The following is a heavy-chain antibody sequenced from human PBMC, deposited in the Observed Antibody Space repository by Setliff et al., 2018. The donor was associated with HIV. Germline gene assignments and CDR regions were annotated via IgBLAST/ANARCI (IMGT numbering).Heavy chain of an antibody. CDR1: GGSIKSGAYY. J-gene: IGHJ5*02. CDR3: ARGFSVYSSSDPLLNWLDP. Sequence: ETLSLTCTVSGGSIKSGAYYWSWVRQAPGKGLEWVSLIYSGGSTYYADSVKGRFTISRDNSKNTLFLQMNSLRAEDTAVYYCARGFSVYSSSDPLLNWLDPWGQGTLVTVSS. CDR2: IYSGGST. V-gene: IGHV3-66*02. D-gene: IGHD6-6*01.